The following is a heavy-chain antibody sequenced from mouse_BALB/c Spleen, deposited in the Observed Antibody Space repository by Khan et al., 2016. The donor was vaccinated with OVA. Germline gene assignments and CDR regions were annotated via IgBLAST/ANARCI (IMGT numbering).Heavy chain of an antibody. Sequence: VQLQQSGAELVKAGASVKMSCKASGYTFTSYWMPWVKQRLGQGLEWFAETNPTNGRTYYNEKFKSKATLTVDKSSSTAYMLLSGPTFEDSAVYDCARIKKIVATYFDYWGQGTTLTVSS. CDR1: GYTFTSYW. J-gene: IGHJ2*01. CDR2: TNPTNGRT. V-gene: IGHV1S81*02. D-gene: IGHD1-1*01. CDR3: ARIKKIVATYFDY.